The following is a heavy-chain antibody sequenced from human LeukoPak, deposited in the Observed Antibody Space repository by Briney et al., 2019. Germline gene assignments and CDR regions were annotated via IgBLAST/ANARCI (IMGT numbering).Heavy chain of an antibody. V-gene: IGHV3-33*01. CDR2: TWFDGSSE. CDR3: ARGYCSSTSCYSHYYYMDV. CDR1: GFTFSNFA. Sequence: GGSLRLSCATSGFTFSNFAMHWVRQTPGKGLEWVALTWFDGSSEYYADSVKGRFTISRDNSKNTLHLQMSSLRAEDTAVYYCARGYCSSTSCYSHYYYMDVWGKGTTVTVSS. J-gene: IGHJ6*03. D-gene: IGHD2-2*01.